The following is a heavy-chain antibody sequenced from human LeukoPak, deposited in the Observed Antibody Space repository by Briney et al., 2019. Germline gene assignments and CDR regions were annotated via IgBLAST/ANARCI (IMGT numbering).Heavy chain of an antibody. D-gene: IGHD3-22*01. J-gene: IGHJ3*02. Sequence: SETLSLTCTVSGGSISSGDYYWSWIRQPPGKGLEWIGYIYYSGSTYYNPSLKSRVTISVDTSKNQFSLKLSSVTAADTAVYYCACSSGYYDAFDIWGQGTMVTVSS. CDR2: IYYSGST. CDR3: ACSSGYYDAFDI. CDR1: GGSISSGDYY. V-gene: IGHV4-30-4*01.